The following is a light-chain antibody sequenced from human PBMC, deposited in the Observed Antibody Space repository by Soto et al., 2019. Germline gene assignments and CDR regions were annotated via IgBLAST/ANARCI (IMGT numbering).Light chain of an antibody. V-gene: IGKV3-20*01. Sequence: IVLTQSPATLSLYQADSATLCCRASQSVSSYLAWYQQKPGQAPRLLIYGASSRATGIPDRVSGSGSGTDFTLTSSRLQPEDYAVYYCQQYGHSLWTFGQGTKVDIK. CDR1: QSVSSY. J-gene: IGKJ1*01. CDR2: GAS. CDR3: QQYGHSLWT.